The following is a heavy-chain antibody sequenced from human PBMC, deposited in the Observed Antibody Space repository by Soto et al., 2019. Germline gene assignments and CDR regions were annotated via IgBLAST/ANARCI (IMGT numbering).Heavy chain of an antibody. CDR2: IYPGDSDA. J-gene: IGHJ4*02. V-gene: IGHV5-51*01. Sequence: EVQRARSGAEVKKPGESLKISCQGSGYSFTKYWIGWVRQMPGKGLEWMGIIYPGDSDARYSPSFQGQVIISADKSINTAYLQWSSLQASDTATYYCARTYSGTYPPPYYFDFWGQGTLVTVSS. CDR1: GYSFTKYW. D-gene: IGHD1-26*01. CDR3: ARTYSGTYPPPYYFDF.